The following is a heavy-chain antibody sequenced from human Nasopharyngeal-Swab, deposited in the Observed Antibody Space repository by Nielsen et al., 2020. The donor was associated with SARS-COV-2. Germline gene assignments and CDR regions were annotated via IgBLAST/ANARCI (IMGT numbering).Heavy chain of an antibody. D-gene: IGHD3-9*01. CDR1: GYTFTSYA. J-gene: IGHJ6*02. CDR3: ARYVDYDILTGYYYYGMDV. V-gene: IGHV1-3*01. CDR2: INAGNGNT. Sequence: ASVKVSCKASGYTFTSYAMHWVRQAPGQRLEWMGWINAGNGNTKYSQKFQGRVTITRDTSASTAYMELSSLRSEDTAVYYCARYVDYDILTGYYYYGMDVWAKGPRSPSP.